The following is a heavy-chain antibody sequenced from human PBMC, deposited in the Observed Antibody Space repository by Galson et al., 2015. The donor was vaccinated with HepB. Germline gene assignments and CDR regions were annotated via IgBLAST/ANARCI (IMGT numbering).Heavy chain of an antibody. V-gene: IGHV3-73*01. Sequence: SLRLSCAASGFIFSASGIHWVRQASGKGLEWLGRIRSKTNNYATAYGASVKGRFTISRDDSKNTAYLQMNSLKTEDTAVYFCTRRSGDSSGWYGDYWDQGTLVTVSS. CDR2: IRSKTNNYAT. CDR1: GFIFSASG. CDR3: TRRSGDSSGWYGDY. D-gene: IGHD6-19*01. J-gene: IGHJ4*02.